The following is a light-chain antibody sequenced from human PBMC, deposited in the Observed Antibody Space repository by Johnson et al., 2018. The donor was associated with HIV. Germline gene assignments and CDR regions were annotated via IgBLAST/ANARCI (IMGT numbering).Light chain of an antibody. J-gene: IGLJ1*01. CDR2: DNN. CDR1: SSNIGNNY. V-gene: IGLV1-51*01. Sequence: VLTQPPSMSAAPGQRVTISCSGSSSNIGNNYVSWYQQVPGAAPKLLIYDNNRRPSGIPDRFSCSKSGTSATLGITGLQTGDEADYYCGTWGGVFGTGTKVTVL. CDR3: GTWGGV.